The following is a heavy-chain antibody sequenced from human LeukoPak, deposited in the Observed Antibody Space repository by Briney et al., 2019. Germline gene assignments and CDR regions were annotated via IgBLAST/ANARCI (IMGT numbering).Heavy chain of an antibody. CDR3: ARDSPGSKHR. V-gene: IGHV3-48*01. CDR2: ISSSSSTI. Sequence: PGGSLRLSCAASGFTFSSYSMNWVRQAPGKGLEWVSYISSSSSTIYYADSVKGRFTISRDNAKNSLYLQMNSLRAEDTAVYYCARDSPGSKHRWGQGTLVTVSS. J-gene: IGHJ4*02. D-gene: IGHD2-21*01. CDR1: GFTFSSYS.